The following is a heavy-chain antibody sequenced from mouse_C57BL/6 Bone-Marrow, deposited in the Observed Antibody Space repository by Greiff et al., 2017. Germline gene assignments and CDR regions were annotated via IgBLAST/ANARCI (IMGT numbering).Heavy chain of an antibody. CDR1: GYSITSGYY. CDR2: ISYDGSN. J-gene: IGHJ3*01. V-gene: IGHV3-6*01. Sequence: EVQLQQSGPGLVKPSPSLSLSCSVSGYSITSGYYWNWIRQSPGNKLGGLGDISYDGSNNYNPSLKNRITITRDTSKNQFFLKLNSVSTEDAATYYCASVWFAYGGQGTLVTVSA. CDR3: ASVWFAY.